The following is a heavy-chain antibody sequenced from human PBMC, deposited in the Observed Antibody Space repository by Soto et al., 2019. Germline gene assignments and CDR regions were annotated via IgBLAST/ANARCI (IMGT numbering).Heavy chain of an antibody. CDR3: ARTAHRSYYFDY. J-gene: IGHJ4*02. D-gene: IGHD1-26*01. Sequence: QVTLKESGPVLVKPTETLTLTCTVSGFSLSNARMGVSWIRQPPGKALEWLAHIFSNDEKSYSTSLKSRLTIPQDPSKNQVVPNKTNMDPVDTGTYYCARTAHRSYYFDYWGQGTLVTVSS. CDR2: IFSNDEK. CDR1: GFSLSNARMG. V-gene: IGHV2-26*01.